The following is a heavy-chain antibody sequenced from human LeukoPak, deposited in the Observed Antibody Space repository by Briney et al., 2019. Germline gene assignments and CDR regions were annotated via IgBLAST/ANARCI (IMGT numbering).Heavy chain of an antibody. J-gene: IGHJ3*02. V-gene: IGHV3-66*01. D-gene: IGHD3-22*01. CDR2: IYSGGST. Sequence: GGSLRLSCAASGFTVSSNYMSWVRQAPGKGLEWVSVIYSGGSTYYADSVKGRFTISRDNSKNTLYLQMNSLRAEDTAVYYCARDSTMIHAFDIWGQGTMVTVSS. CDR3: ARDSTMIHAFDI. CDR1: GFTVSSNY.